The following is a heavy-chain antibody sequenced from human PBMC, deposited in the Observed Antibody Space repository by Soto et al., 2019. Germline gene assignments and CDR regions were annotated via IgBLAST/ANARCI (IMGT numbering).Heavy chain of an antibody. D-gene: IGHD2-2*01. V-gene: IGHV5-10-1*01. Sequence: PGVSLKISCKRSGYSFTSYWISWVRQMPGKGLEWMGRIDTSDSYTNYSPSFQGHVTISADKSISTAYLQWSSLKASDTAMYYCARLKGRGQGIVVVPAARPPPSYYGMDVWGQGTTVTVSS. J-gene: IGHJ6*02. CDR1: GYSFTSYW. CDR3: ARLKGRGQGIVVVPAARPPPSYYGMDV. CDR2: IDTSDSYT.